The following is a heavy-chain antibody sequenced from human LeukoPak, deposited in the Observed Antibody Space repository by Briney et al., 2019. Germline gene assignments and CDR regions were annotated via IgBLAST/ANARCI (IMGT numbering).Heavy chain of an antibody. D-gene: IGHD3-10*02. J-gene: IGHJ3*02. CDR1: GFTFSSYW. Sequence: PGGSLRLSCAASGFTFSSYWRSWVRQAPGKGLEWVANIKQDGSEKYYVDSVKGRFTISRDNAKNSLYLQTNSLRAEDTAVYYCARGTYYVPTGAFDIWGQGTMVTVSS. CDR2: IKQDGSEK. V-gene: IGHV3-7*01. CDR3: ARGTYYVPTGAFDI.